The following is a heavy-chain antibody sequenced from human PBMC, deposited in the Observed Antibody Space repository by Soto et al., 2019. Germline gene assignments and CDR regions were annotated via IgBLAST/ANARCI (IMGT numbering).Heavy chain of an antibody. D-gene: IGHD6-19*01. Sequence: QVHLQESGPGLVKPSQTLSLTCTVSGGSISSGGYYWSWIRQHPGKGLEWIGYIYYSGSTYYNPSLTGRVTISVDTSKNQFSLKLSSVTAADTAVYYCARDQDSGWHDAFDIWGQGTMVTVSS. J-gene: IGHJ3*02. CDR2: IYYSGST. CDR1: GGSISSGGYY. CDR3: ARDQDSGWHDAFDI. V-gene: IGHV4-31*02.